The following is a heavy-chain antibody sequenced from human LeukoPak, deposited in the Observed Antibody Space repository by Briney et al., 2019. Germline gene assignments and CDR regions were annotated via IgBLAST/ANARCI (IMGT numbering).Heavy chain of an antibody. CDR3: ARGSGYYYNY. V-gene: IGHV3-48*04. CDR1: GFTLSSSN. Sequence: PGGSLRLSCAASGFTLSSSNTHWVRQAPGKGLEWVSYISSGSSTIYYAASVKGRFTISRDNAKSSLYLQMNSLSAEDTAVYYCARGSGYYYNYWGQGTLVTVSS. D-gene: IGHD3-22*01. J-gene: IGHJ4*02. CDR2: ISSGSSTI.